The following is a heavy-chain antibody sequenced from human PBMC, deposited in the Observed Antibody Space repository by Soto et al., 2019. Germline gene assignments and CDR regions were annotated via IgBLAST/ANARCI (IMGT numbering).Heavy chain of an antibody. V-gene: IGHV3-48*04. CDR3: ARDKDWAFDY. D-gene: IGHD3-9*01. CDR1: GFSFSSYS. Sequence: GGSLRLSCVASGFSFSSYSLVWVRQAPGKGLEWVSYIFVDSTTIYYADSVKGRLTVSRDNAQNSLFLVMNSLRAEDTAVYYCARDKDWAFDYWGQGTLVTVSS. J-gene: IGHJ4*02. CDR2: IFVDSTTI.